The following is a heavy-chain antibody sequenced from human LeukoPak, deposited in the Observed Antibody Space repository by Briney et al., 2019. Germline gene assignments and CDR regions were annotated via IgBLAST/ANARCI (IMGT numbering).Heavy chain of an antibody. CDR3: TSSYDILSDY. J-gene: IGHJ4*02. V-gene: IGHV3-49*04. CDR2: IRSKAYGGTT. Sequence: GGSLRLSCIASGFTFGDHAMSWVRQAPGKGLEWVGFIRSKAYGGTTEYAASVKGRFTISRDDSKSIAYLQMNSLKTEDTAVYYCTSSYDILSDYWGQGTLVTVSS. D-gene: IGHD3-9*01. CDR1: GFTFGDHA.